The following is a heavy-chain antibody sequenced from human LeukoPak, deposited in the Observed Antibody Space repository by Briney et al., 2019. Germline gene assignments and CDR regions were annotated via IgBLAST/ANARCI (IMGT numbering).Heavy chain of an antibody. D-gene: IGHD3-22*01. CDR3: ARRDHHDSSGYYSGTFFDY. CDR1: GGSISSSSYY. CDR2: IYYSGST. V-gene: IGHV4-39*01. Sequence: SETLSLTCTVSGGSISSSSYYWGWIRQPPGKGLEWIGSIYYSGSTYYNPSLKSRVTISVDTSKNQFSLKLSSVTAADTAVYYCARRDHHDSSGYYSGTFFDYWGQGTLVTVSS. J-gene: IGHJ4*02.